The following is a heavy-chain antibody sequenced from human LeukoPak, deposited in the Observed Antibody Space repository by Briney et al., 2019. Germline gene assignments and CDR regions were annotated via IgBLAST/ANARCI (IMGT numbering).Heavy chain of an antibody. J-gene: IGHJ6*02. Sequence: GGSLRVFCAASGFTFSDYYMAWMRQAPGKGLEWASYIRDSGSTIFYADSVKGRFTISRDNAKNSLFPQMNSLRVEDTAVYYCAREDTVLIQYNYDHYAMDVWGQGTTVTVSS. CDR1: GFTFSDYY. CDR3: AREDTVLIQYNYDHYAMDV. V-gene: IGHV3-11*04. CDR2: IRDSGSTI. D-gene: IGHD5-18*01.